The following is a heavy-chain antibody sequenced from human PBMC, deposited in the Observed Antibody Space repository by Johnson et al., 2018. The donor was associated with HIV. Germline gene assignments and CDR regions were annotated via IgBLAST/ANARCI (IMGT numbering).Heavy chain of an antibody. CDR2: IKQDGGEK. CDR1: GFTFSSYW. CDR3: ARAPYNWNAGLFGAFDM. Sequence: VQLVESGGGLVQPGGSLRLSCAASGFTFSSYWMSWVRQAPGKGLDWVANIKQDGGEKYYVDSVKGRFTISRDNAKNSLYLQMNSLRAEDTAVYYCARAPYNWNAGLFGAFDMWGRGTKVTVSS. V-gene: IGHV3-7*02. D-gene: IGHD1-20*01. J-gene: IGHJ3*02.